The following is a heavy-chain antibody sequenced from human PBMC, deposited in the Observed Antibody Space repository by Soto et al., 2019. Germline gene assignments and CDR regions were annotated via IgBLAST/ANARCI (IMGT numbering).Heavy chain of an antibody. J-gene: IGHJ6*02. CDR3: ARQGDPGGYYYYGMDV. V-gene: IGHV1-69*12. Sequence: QVQLVQSGAEVKKPGSSVKVSCKASGGTFSSYAISWVRQAPGQGLEWMGGIIPIFGTADYAQKFQGRVTITADETTSTAYMELSSLRSEDTAVYYCARQGDPGGYYYYGMDVWGQGTTVTVSS. CDR2: IIPIFGTA. D-gene: IGHD2-21*02. CDR1: GGTFSSYA.